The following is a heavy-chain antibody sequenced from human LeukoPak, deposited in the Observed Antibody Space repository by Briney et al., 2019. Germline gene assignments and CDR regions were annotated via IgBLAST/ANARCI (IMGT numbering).Heavy chain of an antibody. J-gene: IGHJ3*02. CDR1: GGSISSYY. D-gene: IGHD3-3*01. CDR2: IYYSGST. CDR3: ARERVLRSPSAFDI. Sequence: PSETLSLTCTVSGGSISSYYWSWIRQPPGEGLEWIGYIYYSGSTNYNPSLKSRVTISVDTSKNQFSLKLSSVTAADTAVYYCARERVLRSPSAFDIWAKGQWSPSLQ. V-gene: IGHV4-59*01.